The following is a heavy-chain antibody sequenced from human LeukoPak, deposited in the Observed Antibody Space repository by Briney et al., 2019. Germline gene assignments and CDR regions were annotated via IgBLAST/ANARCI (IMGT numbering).Heavy chain of an antibody. D-gene: IGHD3-22*01. J-gene: IGHJ4*02. CDR1: GYSFTSYW. CDR3: ARSYDGSGYYFDS. V-gene: IGHV5-51*01. Sequence: GESLKISCQGSGYSFTSYWIGWVRQMPGKGLEWMGIIYPGDSESRYSPSFQGQVTISADKSISTAYLQWSSLKASDTAMYYCARSYDGSGYYFDSWGQGTLVTVSS. CDR2: IYPGDSES.